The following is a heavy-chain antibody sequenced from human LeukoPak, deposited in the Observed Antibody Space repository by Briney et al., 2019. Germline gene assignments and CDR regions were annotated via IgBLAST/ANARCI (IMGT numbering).Heavy chain of an antibody. D-gene: IGHD3-3*01. V-gene: IGHV4-4*07. CDR2: IYTSGST. CDR3: ARDIYDSYDFWSGHPGWYMDV. J-gene: IGHJ6*03. Sequence: TASETLSLTCTVSGGSISSYYWSWIRQPAGKGLEWIGRIYTSGSTNYNPSLKSRVTMSVDTSKNQFPLKLSSVTAADTAVYYCARDIYDSYDFWSGHPGWYMDVWGKGTTVTVSS. CDR1: GGSISSYY.